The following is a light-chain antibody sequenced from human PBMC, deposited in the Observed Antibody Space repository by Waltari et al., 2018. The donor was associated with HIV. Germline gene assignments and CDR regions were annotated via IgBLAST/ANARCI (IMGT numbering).Light chain of an antibody. CDR1: QSVSSNY. Sequence: EIVLTQSPDTLSLSPGERATLSCRASQSVSSNYLAWYQQKPGQAPRLLIYGASSRATGRPDRISGSGSGTDFTLTISRLEPEDFAVYFCQQYVSSPLTFGGGTNLEIK. CDR3: QQYVSSPLT. CDR2: GAS. J-gene: IGKJ4*01. V-gene: IGKV3-20*01.